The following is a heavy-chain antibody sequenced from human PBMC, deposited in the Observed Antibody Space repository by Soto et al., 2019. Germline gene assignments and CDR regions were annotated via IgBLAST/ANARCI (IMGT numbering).Heavy chain of an antibody. Sequence: GGSLRLSCASSGFTFSSYAMSLVRQAPGKGLEWVSAISGSGGSTYYADSVKGRFTISRDNSKNTLYLQMNSLRAEDTAVYYCAKDGGITMIVVAQFDAFDIWGQGTMVTVSS. CDR1: GFTFSSYA. V-gene: IGHV3-23*01. CDR3: AKDGGITMIVVAQFDAFDI. J-gene: IGHJ3*02. CDR2: ISGSGGST. D-gene: IGHD3-22*01.